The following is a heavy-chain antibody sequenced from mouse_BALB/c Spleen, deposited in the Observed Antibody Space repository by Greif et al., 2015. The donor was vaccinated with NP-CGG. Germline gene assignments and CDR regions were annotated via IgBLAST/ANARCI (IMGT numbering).Heavy chain of an antibody. CDR2: IRSKSNNYAT. CDR3: VRDRDDGYRYYYAMDY. D-gene: IGHD2-3*01. Sequence: DVKLVESGGGLVQPKGSLKLSCAASGFTFNTNAMNWVRQAPGKGLEWVARIRSKSNNYATYYADSVKDRFTISRDDSQSMLYLQMNNLKTEDTAMYYCVRDRDDGYRYYYAMDYWGQGTSVTVSS. J-gene: IGHJ4*01. CDR1: GFTFNTNA. V-gene: IGHV10S3*01.